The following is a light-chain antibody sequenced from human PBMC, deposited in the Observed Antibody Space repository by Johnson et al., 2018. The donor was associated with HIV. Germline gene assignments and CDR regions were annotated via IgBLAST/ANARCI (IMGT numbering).Light chain of an antibody. CDR1: SSNIGNNY. CDR2: ENN. J-gene: IGLJ1*01. Sequence: QSVLTQPPSVSAAPGQKVTISCSESSSNIGNNYVSWYQQVPGTAPKLLIYENNKRPSGIPDRFSGSKSGTSATLGITGLQTGDEADNYCGTWDSSLSAGVFGTGTKVTVL. CDR3: GTWDSSLSAGV. V-gene: IGLV1-51*02.